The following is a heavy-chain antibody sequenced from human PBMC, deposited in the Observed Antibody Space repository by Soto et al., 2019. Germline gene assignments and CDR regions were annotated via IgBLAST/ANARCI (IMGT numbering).Heavy chain of an antibody. V-gene: IGHV3-48*01. CDR3: AREYYDILTGYYGAFDI. J-gene: IGHJ3*02. CDR2: ISSSSSTI. D-gene: IGHD3-9*01. Sequence: GGSLRLSCAASGFTFSSYSMNWVRQAPGKGLEWVSYISSSSSTIYYADSVKGRFTISRDNAKNSLYLQMNSLRAEDTAVYYCAREYYDILTGYYGAFDIWGQGTMVTVSS. CDR1: GFTFSSYS.